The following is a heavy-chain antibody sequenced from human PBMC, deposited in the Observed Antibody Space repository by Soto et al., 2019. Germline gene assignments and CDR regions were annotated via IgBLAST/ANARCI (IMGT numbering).Heavy chain of an antibody. CDR2: VYSSGST. Sequence: QVQLQESGPGLVKPSETLSLTCSVSGGSISRYYWSWIRQPPGKGLEWIGYVYSSGSTNCNPSLKSRVTISIDTSKNQFSLNLSSVTAADTAVDYCARRNGYNLYLDYWGQGTLVTVSS. CDR3: ARRNGYNLYLDY. V-gene: IGHV4-59*01. D-gene: IGHD5-12*01. J-gene: IGHJ4*02. CDR1: GGSISRYY.